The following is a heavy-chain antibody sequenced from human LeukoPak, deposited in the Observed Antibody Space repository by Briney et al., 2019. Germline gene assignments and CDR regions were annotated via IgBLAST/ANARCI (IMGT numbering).Heavy chain of an antibody. CDR1: GVSISGYY. Sequence: SETLSLTCTFSGVSISGYYWSWIRQPPGKGLEWIGYIYYSGSTYYNPSLKSRVTISVDTSKNQFFLKLSSVTAADTAVYYCARVSIVVVPAAIHDDYWGQGTLVTVSS. D-gene: IGHD2-2*02. CDR2: IYYSGST. J-gene: IGHJ4*02. V-gene: IGHV4-30-4*01. CDR3: ARVSIVVVPAAIHDDY.